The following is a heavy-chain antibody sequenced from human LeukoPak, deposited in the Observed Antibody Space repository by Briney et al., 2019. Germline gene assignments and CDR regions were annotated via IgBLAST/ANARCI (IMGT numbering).Heavy chain of an antibody. V-gene: IGHV3-53*01. CDR2: IYSGGST. J-gene: IGHJ6*02. CDR3: ARDWSSKYPYYYGMDV. D-gene: IGHD4-11*01. CDR1: GFTVSSNY. Sequence: GGSLRLSCAASGFTVSSNYMSWVRQAPGKGLEWVSVIYSGGSTYYADSVKGRFTISRDNSKNTLYLQMNSLTAEDTAVYYCARDWSSKYPYYYGMDVWGQGTTVTVSS.